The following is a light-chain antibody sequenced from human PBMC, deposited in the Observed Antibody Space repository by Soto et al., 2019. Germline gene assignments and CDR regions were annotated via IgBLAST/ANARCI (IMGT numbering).Light chain of an antibody. CDR3: QQSGSTPWT. J-gene: IGKJ1*01. V-gene: IGKV3-20*01. CDR1: ESIRNNY. Sequence: EIVLTQSPGTLSLSPGERATLSCRASESIRNNYLAWYQQIPGQPPRVLIHDASTRCTGTPDRFSGSGSGTDFTLTISRLEPEDFAVYYCQQSGSTPWTFGQETKVEIK. CDR2: DAS.